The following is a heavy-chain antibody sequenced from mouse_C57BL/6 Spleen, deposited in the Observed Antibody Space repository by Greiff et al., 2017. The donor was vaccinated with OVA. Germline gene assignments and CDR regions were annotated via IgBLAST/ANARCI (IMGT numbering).Heavy chain of an antibody. CDR2: VYPSDSET. J-gene: IGHJ4*01. V-gene: IGHV1-61*01. Sequence: QVQLQQPGAELVRPGSSVKLSCKASGYTFTSYWMDWVKQRPGQGLEWIGNVYPSDSETHYNQKFKDKAPLTVDKSSSTAYMKLSSLTSEDSAVYYCARGRGYAMDDWGQGTSVTVSS. CDR1: GYTFTSYW. CDR3: ARGRGYAMDD.